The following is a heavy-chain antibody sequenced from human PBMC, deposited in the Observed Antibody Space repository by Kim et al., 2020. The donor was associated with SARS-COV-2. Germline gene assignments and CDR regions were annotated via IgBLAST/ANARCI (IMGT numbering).Heavy chain of an antibody. J-gene: IGHJ4*02. D-gene: IGHD3-22*01. Sequence: SVKGRFTISRDNAKKSLHLQMNSLGPEDTALYYCAKGASYYYDSSGYFDYWGQGTLVTVSS. CDR3: AKGASYYYDSSGYFDY. V-gene: IGHV3-9*01.